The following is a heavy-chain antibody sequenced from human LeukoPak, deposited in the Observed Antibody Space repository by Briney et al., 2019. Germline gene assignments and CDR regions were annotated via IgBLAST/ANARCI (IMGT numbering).Heavy chain of an antibody. V-gene: IGHV1-8*02. CDR2: INPNSGNT. CDR1: GYSFTGYY. D-gene: IGHD3-16*02. J-gene: IGHJ4*02. Sequence: ASVKVSCKASGYSFTGYYIHWVRQAPGQGLEWMGWINPNSGNTGYALKFQGRVTMTEDTSTDTAYMGLSSLRSEDTAVYYCATVKYDYVWGSYRRYYFDYWGQGTLVTVSS. CDR3: ATVKYDYVWGSYRRYYFDY.